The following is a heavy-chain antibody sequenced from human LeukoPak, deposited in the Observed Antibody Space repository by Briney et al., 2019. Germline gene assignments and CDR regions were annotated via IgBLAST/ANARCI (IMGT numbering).Heavy chain of an antibody. CDR3: ARSGWFGWFDP. J-gene: IGHJ5*02. Sequence: PSETLSPTCAVSGYLISSGYYWGWIRQPPGKGLEWIGSIYHSGSTYYNPSLKSRVTISVDTSKNQFSLKLSSVTAADTAVYYCARSGWFGWFDPWGQGTLVTVSS. V-gene: IGHV4-38-2*01. CDR1: GYLISSGYY. D-gene: IGHD3-10*01. CDR2: IYHSGST.